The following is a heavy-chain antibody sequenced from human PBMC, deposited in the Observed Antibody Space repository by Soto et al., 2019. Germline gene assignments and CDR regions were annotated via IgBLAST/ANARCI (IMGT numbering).Heavy chain of an antibody. D-gene: IGHD3-22*01. J-gene: IGHJ6*02. CDR3: ARHPRRNYYDSSGYSPRTHYGMDV. V-gene: IGHV4-34*01. CDR2: INHSGST. CDR1: GGSFSGYY. Sequence: SETLSLTCAVYGGSFSGYYWSWIRQPPGKGLEWIGEINHSGSTNYNPSLKRRVTISVDTSKNQFSLKLSSVTAADTAVYYCARHPRRNYYDSSGYSPRTHYGMDVWGQGTTVTVSS.